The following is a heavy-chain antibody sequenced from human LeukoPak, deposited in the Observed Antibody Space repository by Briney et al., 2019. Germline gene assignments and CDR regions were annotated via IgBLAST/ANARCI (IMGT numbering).Heavy chain of an antibody. CDR1: GFTFSSYG. V-gene: IGHV3-33*01. J-gene: IGHJ4*02. Sequence: TGGSLRLSCAASGFTFSSYGVHWVRQAPGKGLEWVAVIWYDGSNKYYADSVKGRFTISRDNSKNTLYLQMISLRPEDTAVYYCARGYSFGQYFDSWGQGTLVTVSS. CDR3: ARGYSFGQYFDS. D-gene: IGHD5-18*01. CDR2: IWYDGSNK.